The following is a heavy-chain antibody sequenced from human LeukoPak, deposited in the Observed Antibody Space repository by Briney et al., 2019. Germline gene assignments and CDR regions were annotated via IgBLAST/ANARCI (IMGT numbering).Heavy chain of an antibody. CDR3: ARDADTSEFFSWLDL. CDR1: GFTFSSYG. D-gene: IGHD3-22*01. CDR2: ISYDGSNK. J-gene: IGHJ5*02. Sequence: GRSLRLSCAASGFTFSSYGMHWVRQAPGKGLEWVAVISYDGSNKYYADSVKGRFTISRDNSKNTLYLQMTTLRAEDTAVYYCARDADTSEFFSWLDLWGQGTLVTVSS. V-gene: IGHV3-30*03.